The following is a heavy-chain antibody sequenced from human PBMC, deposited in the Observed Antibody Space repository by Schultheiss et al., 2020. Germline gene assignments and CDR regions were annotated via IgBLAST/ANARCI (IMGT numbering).Heavy chain of an antibody. Sequence: SETLPLTCAVYGGSFSGYYWSWIRQPPGKGLEWIGYIYYSGSTYYNPSLKSRVTISVDTSKNQFSLKLSSVTAADTAVYYCARDGDYGGNRAFDIWGQGTMVNVSS. D-gene: IGHD4-23*01. CDR2: IYYSGST. CDR1: GGSFSGYY. J-gene: IGHJ3*02. V-gene: IGHV4-30-4*01. CDR3: ARDGDYGGNRAFDI.